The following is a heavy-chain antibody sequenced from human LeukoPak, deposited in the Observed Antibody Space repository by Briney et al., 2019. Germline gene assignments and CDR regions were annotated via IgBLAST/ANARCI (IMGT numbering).Heavy chain of an antibody. J-gene: IGHJ5*02. CDR1: GASISSGSNY. CDR3: ARRPQGPKSWWFDP. Sequence: SETLSLTCSVSGASISSGSNYWGWIRQPPGKTLEWIGSIYSSGSTYYNPSLKSRVIIIIDTPKNHFSLTLSSVTAADTAVYYCARRPQGPKSWWFDPWGQGTLVTVSS. V-gene: IGHV4-39*07. CDR2: IYSSGST.